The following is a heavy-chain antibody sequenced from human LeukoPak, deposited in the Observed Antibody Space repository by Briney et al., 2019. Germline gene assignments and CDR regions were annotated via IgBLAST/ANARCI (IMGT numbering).Heavy chain of an antibody. J-gene: IGHJ4*02. D-gene: IGHD6-6*01. CDR3: ASSVYSSSMPFDY. V-gene: IGHV4-39*07. CDR2: IYYSGST. Sequence: TSETLSLTCTVSGGSISSSSYYWGWIRQPPGKGLEWIGSIYYSGSTYYNPSLKSRVTISVDTSKNQFSLQLSSVTAADTAVYYCASSVYSSSMPFDYWGQGTLVTVSS. CDR1: GGSISSSSYY.